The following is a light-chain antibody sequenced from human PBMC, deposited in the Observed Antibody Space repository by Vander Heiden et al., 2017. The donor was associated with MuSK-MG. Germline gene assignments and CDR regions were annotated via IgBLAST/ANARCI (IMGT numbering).Light chain of an antibody. Sequence: QSALTQPASVSGSPGQSITISCTGTSRDVGSYNLFSWYQQHPGKAPKLMIYEVSKRPSGVSNRFSGSKSGNTASLTISGLQAEDEADYYCCSYAGSSTPYVFGTGTKVTVL. J-gene: IGLJ1*01. CDR3: CSYAGSSTPYV. V-gene: IGLV2-23*02. CDR1: SRDVGSYNL. CDR2: EVS.